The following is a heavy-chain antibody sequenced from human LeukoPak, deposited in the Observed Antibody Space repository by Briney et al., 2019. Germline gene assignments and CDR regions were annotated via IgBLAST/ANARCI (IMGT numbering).Heavy chain of an antibody. CDR1: GFTFSNYG. Sequence: AGGSLRLSCTASGFTFSNYGMHWVRQAPGKGLEWVAVITYDGSNKYYADSVKGRFTISRDNSKNTLYLQMNSLRAEDTAVYYCADDHPGRASDIWGQGTMVAVS. CDR3: ADDHPGRASDI. CDR2: ITYDGSNK. V-gene: IGHV3-30*18. J-gene: IGHJ3*02.